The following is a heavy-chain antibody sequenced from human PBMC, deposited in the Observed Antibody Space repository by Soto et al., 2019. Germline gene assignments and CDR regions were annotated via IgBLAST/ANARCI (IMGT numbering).Heavy chain of an antibody. CDR3: TKANRYCSGANCFTFDY. CDR1: GFTVSSKY. D-gene: IGHD2-15*01. V-gene: IGHV3-66*01. J-gene: IGHJ4*02. Sequence: PGGSLRLSCAASGFTVSSKYMTWFRQAPGKGLEWVSLIQSGGTTYYADSVKGRFTISRDTSKNTLYLQMNSLRAEDTAVYYCTKANRYCSGANCFTFDYWGLGTLVTVSS. CDR2: IQSGGTT.